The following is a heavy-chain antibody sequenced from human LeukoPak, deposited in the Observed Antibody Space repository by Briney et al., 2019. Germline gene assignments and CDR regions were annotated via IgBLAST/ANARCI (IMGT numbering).Heavy chain of an antibody. CDR2: ISGSGGGT. Sequence: GGSLRLSCAASGFTFSSSPMSWVRQAPGKGLEWVSAISGSGGGTYYADSVKGRFTISRDNSKNTLYLQMNSLRAEDTALYYCAKGAYYYDSSGYFDYWGQGTLVTASS. J-gene: IGHJ4*02. D-gene: IGHD3-22*01. CDR3: AKGAYYYDSSGYFDY. V-gene: IGHV3-23*01. CDR1: GFTFSSSP.